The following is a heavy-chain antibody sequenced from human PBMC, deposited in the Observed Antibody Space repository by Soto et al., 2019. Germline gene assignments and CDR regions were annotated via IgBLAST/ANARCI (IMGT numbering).Heavy chain of an antibody. D-gene: IGHD4-17*01. Sequence: NPSETLSLTCTVSGGSISSYYWSWIRQPPGKGLEWIGYIYYSGSTNYNPSLKSRVTISVDTSKNQFSLKLSSVTAADTAVYYCAGQHDYGDYGFFFDYWGQGTLVTVSS. CDR2: IYYSGST. CDR3: AGQHDYGDYGFFFDY. J-gene: IGHJ4*02. V-gene: IGHV4-59*01. CDR1: GGSISSYY.